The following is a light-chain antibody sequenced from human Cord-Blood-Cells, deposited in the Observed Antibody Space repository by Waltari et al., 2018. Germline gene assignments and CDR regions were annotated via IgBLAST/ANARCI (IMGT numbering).Light chain of an antibody. J-gene: IGLJ3*02. CDR2: EGS. CDR1: SRDVGSYNL. V-gene: IGLV2-23*01. Sequence: QSALNQPASVSGSPGQSITIPCTGTSRDVGSYNLFSWYQQHPGKAPKLMIYEGSKRPSGVSNRFSGSKSGNTASLTISGLQAEDEADYYCCSYAGSSTLVFGGGTKLTVL. CDR3: CSYAGSSTLV.